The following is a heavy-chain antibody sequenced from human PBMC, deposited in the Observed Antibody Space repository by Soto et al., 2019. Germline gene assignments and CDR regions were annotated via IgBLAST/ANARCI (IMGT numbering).Heavy chain of an antibody. J-gene: IGHJ6*02. CDR1: GFTFSSYS. CDR2: ISSSSSYI. Sequence: GGSLRLSCAASGFTFSSYSMNWVRQAPGKGLEWVSSISSSSSYIYYADSVKGRFTISRDNAKNSLYLQMNSLRAEDTAVYYCARTETKASSGYGMDVWGQGTTVTVSS. V-gene: IGHV3-21*01. CDR3: ARTETKASSGYGMDV. D-gene: IGHD6-25*01.